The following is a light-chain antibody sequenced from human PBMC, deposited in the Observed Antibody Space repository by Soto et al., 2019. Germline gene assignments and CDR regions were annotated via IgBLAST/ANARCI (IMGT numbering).Light chain of an antibody. CDR3: SSYAGSRLYV. V-gene: IGLV2-8*01. Sequence: QFALAQPPSASGSSGQSVTISCTGTSSDVGGYNYVSWYQQHPGKAPKLMIYEVSKRPSGVPDRFSGSKSGNTASLTVSGLQAEDEADYYCSSYAGSRLYVFGTGTKVTVL. CDR1: SSDVGGYNY. J-gene: IGLJ1*01. CDR2: EVS.